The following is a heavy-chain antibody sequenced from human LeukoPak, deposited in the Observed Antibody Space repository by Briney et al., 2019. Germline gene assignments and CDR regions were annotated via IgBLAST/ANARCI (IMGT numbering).Heavy chain of an antibody. D-gene: IGHD3-22*01. V-gene: IGHV3-74*01. Sequence: PGGSLRLSCAASVFTFSRDWMHWFRQAPGKGPVWVSRISDDGSITRYADSVKGRFTISRDNAKSTMFLQMNSRRAEDTAVYFCARRYYETNVYDRHFDHWGQGILVSVS. CDR1: VFTFSRDW. J-gene: IGHJ4*02. CDR2: ISDDGSIT. CDR3: ARRYYETNVYDRHFDH.